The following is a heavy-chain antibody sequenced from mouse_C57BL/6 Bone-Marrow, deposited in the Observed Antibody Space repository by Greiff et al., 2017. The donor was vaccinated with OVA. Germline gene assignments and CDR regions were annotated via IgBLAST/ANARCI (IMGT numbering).Heavy chain of an antibody. CDR1: GYTFTDYY. V-gene: IGHV1-75*01. J-gene: IGHJ2*01. Sequence: SGPELVKPGASVKISCKASGYTFTDYYINWVKQRHGQGLEWIGWIFPGSGSTYYNEKFKGKATLTVDKSSITAYMLLSSLTSEASAVYLCARGFIRDYWGQGTTLTVSS. CDR3: ARGFIRDY. CDR2: IFPGSGST. D-gene: IGHD1-1*01.